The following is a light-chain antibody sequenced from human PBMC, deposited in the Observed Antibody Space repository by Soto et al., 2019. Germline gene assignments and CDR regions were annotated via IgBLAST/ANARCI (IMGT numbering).Light chain of an antibody. CDR2: RAS. CDR1: QSFRGL. CDR3: HQHGGSPET. J-gene: IGKJ1*01. V-gene: IGKV3-20*01. Sequence: EVVLTQSPVTLSLSPGERATLSCRASQSFRGLLAWYQQKPGQAPRLLIFRASIKATGIPDRFSGSGSGTEFILTIRGLEPEDSGIYHCHQHGGSPETFGQGTKLEIK.